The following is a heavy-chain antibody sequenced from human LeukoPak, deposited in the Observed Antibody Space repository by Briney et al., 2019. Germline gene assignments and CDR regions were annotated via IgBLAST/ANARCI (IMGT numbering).Heavy chain of an antibody. CDR2: IRPDGRET. CDR1: GFTFTNHW. CDR3: ARASYSYGYVPIGY. D-gene: IGHD5-18*01. V-gene: IGHV3-74*01. J-gene: IGHJ4*02. Sequence: GGSLRLSCAASGFTFTNHWMHWVRQAPGKGLVWVSRIRPDGRETNHADSVKGRFTISRDNAKNTLYLQMNSLGAEDTAVYYCARASYSYGYVPIGYWGQGTLVTVSS.